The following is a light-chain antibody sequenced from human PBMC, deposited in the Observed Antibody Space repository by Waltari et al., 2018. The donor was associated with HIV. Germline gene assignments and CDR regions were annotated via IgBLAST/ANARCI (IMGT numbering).Light chain of an antibody. CDR2: EGT. CDR3: CSFANSRTLG. CDR1: SSDVGNYNL. J-gene: IGLJ2*01. Sequence: QSALTQPASVSGSPGQSISISCTGTSSDVGNYNLVSWYQQHPGKAPKLVIDEGTKRPSGVSNLFSGSKSGNTASLTISGLQAEDEAHYFCCSFANSRTLGFGGGTKVTVL. V-gene: IGLV2-23*01.